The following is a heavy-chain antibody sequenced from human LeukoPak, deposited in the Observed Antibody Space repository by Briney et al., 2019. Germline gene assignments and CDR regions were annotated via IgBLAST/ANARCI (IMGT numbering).Heavy chain of an antibody. V-gene: IGHV3-66*02. D-gene: IGHD3-3*01. CDR1: GFTVSSNY. J-gene: IGHJ1*01. CDR3: ARLCYDFWSGYEYFQH. Sequence: GGSLRLSCAASGFTVSSNYMSWVRQAPGKGLEWVPVIYSGASTYYADSVKGRFTISRDNSKNTLYLQMNSLRAEDAAVYYCARLCYDFWSGYEYFQHWGQGTLVTVSS. CDR2: IYSGAST.